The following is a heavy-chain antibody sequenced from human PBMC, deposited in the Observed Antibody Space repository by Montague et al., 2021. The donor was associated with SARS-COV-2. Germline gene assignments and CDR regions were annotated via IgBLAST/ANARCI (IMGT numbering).Heavy chain of an antibody. CDR3: ASLTVAVVGGAFDV. D-gene: IGHD6-13*01. V-gene: IGHV3-74*01. J-gene: IGHJ3*01. CDR1: GFTFSSFW. CDR2: INSDGSST. Sequence: SLRLSCAASGFTFSSFWMHWVRQAPGKGLVCVSRINSDGSSTNYADSVKGRFTISRDNSKNTLYLQMNSLRAEDTAVYYCASLTVAVVGGAFDVWGQGTVVTVSS.